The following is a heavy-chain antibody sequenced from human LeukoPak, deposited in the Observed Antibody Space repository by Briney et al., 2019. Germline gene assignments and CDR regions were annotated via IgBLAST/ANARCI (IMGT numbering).Heavy chain of an antibody. CDR2: IYHSGST. CDR3: ARTCIAAAGTSLLYYFDY. Sequence: SETLSLTCTVSGYSIRSGYYWVWIRQPPGKGLEWIGTIYHSGSTYYNPSLKSRVTISVDTSKNQFSLKLSSVTAADTAVYYCARTCIAAAGTSLLYYFDYWGQGTLVTVSS. CDR1: GYSIRSGYY. J-gene: IGHJ4*02. V-gene: IGHV4-38-2*02. D-gene: IGHD6-13*01.